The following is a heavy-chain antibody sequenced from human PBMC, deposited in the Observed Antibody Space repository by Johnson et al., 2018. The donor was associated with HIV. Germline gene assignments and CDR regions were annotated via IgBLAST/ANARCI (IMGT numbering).Heavy chain of an antibody. D-gene: IGHD6-13*01. Sequence: VQLVESGGGVVQPGGSLRLSCAASGFTFSSIYMSWVRQAPGKGLEWVSVIYSGGSTYYAHSVKGRFTISRDNSKNTLYLQMDSLRAEDTAVYYCARERNAAAGLDAFDIWGQGTMVTVSS. CDR1: GFTFSSIY. V-gene: IGHV3-66*01. CDR2: IYSGGST. CDR3: ARERNAAAGLDAFDI. J-gene: IGHJ3*02.